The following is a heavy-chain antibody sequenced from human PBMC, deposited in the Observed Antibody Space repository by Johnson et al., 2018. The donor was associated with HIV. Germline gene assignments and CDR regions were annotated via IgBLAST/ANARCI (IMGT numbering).Heavy chain of an antibody. CDR3: AKLGDEDGFDI. D-gene: IGHD2-21*01. Sequence: QVQLVESGGGVVQPGGSLRLSCAASEFTFSSYGMHWVRQAPGKGLEWVAFIRYDGRNKYYPDSVKGRFTISRDNSKYTLYLHMISLRWEDTAVYYCAKLGDEDGFDIWCQGTMVTVSS. CDR2: IRYDGRNK. J-gene: IGHJ3*02. V-gene: IGHV3-30*02. CDR1: EFTFSSYG.